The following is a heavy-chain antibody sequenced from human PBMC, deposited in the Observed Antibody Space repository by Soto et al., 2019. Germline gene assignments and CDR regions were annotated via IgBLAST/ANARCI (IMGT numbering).Heavy chain of an antibody. CDR2: MYYSGSS. D-gene: IGHD4-4*01. J-gene: IGHJ4*02. Sequence: QLQLQESGPGLVKPSETLSLTCSVSGGSISSRTFWWAWIRQPPGKGLAWIGDMYYSGSSYSSPSLKSRVTLSVDTSKNQLSLKLNYVTAADTAVYYCARHPRDDYNYGGSGIFDYWGQGTLVTVSS. CDR3: ARHPRDDYNYGGSGIFDY. V-gene: IGHV4-39*01. CDR1: GGSISSRTFW.